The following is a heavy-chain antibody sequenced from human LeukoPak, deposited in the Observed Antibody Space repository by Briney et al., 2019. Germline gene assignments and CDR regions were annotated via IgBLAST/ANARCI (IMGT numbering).Heavy chain of an antibody. CDR2: IWYDGSNK. CDR3: QRPSYDILTGYHDDAFDI. J-gene: IGHJ3*02. D-gene: IGHD3-9*01. Sequence: GRSLRLSFAASGFTFSSYVMHWLRQAPGKVLEWVSVIWYDGSNKYYADSVKGRFTISRDNSKTTLYLQMNCLGAEDTAVYYCQRPSYDILTGYHDDAFDIWGQGTMVTVSS. V-gene: IGHV3-33*01. CDR1: GFTFSSYV.